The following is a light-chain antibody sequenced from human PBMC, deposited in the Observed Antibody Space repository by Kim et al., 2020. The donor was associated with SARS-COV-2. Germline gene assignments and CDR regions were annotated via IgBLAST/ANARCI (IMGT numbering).Light chain of an antibody. CDR3: QQSYNFPRT. CDR1: QTVSGW. J-gene: IGKJ1*01. Sequence: DIQMTQSPSSLSASVGDRVTITCRASQTVSGWLNWYQQKPGKAPHLLIYRTSILQSGVPPRFTASASGTDFTLTISSLQTEDFATYYCQQSYNFPRTFGQGTKVDIK. V-gene: IGKV1-39*01. CDR2: RTS.